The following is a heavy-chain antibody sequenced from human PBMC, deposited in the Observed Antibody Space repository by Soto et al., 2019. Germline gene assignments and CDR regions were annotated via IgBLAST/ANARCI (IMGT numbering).Heavy chain of an antibody. CDR1: GYTFTSYY. CDR3: ARAGERPRIFRGVSDY. V-gene: IGHV1-46*01. J-gene: IGHJ4*02. CDR2: INPSGGST. Sequence: ASVKVSCKASGYTFTSYYMHWVRQAPGQGLEWMGIINPSGGSTSYAQKFQGRVTMTRDTSTSTVYMELSSLGYEDTAVYYCARAGERPRIFRGVSDYWGQGTLVTVSS. D-gene: IGHD3-10*01.